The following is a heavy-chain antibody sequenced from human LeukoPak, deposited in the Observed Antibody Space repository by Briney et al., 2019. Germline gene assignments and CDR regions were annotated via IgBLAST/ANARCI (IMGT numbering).Heavy chain of an antibody. D-gene: IGHD6-13*01. CDR1: GFTFSSYA. CDR2: ISYDGSNK. Sequence: GRSLRLSCAASGFTFSSYAMHWVRQAPGKGLEWVAVISYDGSNKYYADSVKGRFTISRDNSKNTLYLQMNSLRAEDTAVYYCASTLSSSWPKILDYWGQGTLVTVSS. V-gene: IGHV3-30*04. CDR3: ASTLSSSWPKILDY. J-gene: IGHJ4*02.